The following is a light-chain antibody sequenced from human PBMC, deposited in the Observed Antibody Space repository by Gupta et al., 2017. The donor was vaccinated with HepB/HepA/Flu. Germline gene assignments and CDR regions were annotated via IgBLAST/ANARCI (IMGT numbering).Light chain of an antibody. V-gene: IGLV1-44*01. Sequence: QSVLTQPPSASATPGQRVTISCSGSTSNIGSTFVSWYQQVPGSAPKLLIYSKNQRPSGVPDRFSGSKSGTSASLAISGLQSDDEADYYCAAWDDSLSGPNWVFGGGTKVTV. CDR3: AAWDDSLSGPNWV. CDR2: SKN. J-gene: IGLJ3*02. CDR1: TSNIGSTF.